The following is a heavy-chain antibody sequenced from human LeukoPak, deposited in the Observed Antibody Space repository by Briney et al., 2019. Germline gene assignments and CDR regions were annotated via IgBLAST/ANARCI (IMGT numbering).Heavy chain of an antibody. CDR1: GYTFTRYA. D-gene: IGHD6-19*01. Sequence: ASVKVSCKASGYTFTRYAISWVRQAPGQGLEWMGWINPFNGNTNDAERFQGRVIMTTDTSTRTAYMELRSLRSDDTAVYYCASSPSSGGDYWGQGTLVTVSS. CDR2: INPFNGNT. J-gene: IGHJ4*02. V-gene: IGHV1-18*01. CDR3: ASSPSSGGDY.